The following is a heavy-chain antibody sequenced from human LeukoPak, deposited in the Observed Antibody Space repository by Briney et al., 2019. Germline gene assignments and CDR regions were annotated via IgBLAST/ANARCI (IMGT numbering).Heavy chain of an antibody. CDR3: ATYNNGLHSFDY. J-gene: IGHJ4*02. V-gene: IGHV3-53*01. D-gene: IGHD1-14*01. CDR1: GFTVSYNH. CDR2: IYSHGAT. Sequence: GGSLRISCAASGFTVSYNHMSWVRQAPGKGLEWVSLIYSHGATDYADSVKGRFTISRDTSKNTLYLQMNSLRAEDTAVYFCATYNNGLHSFDYWGQGTLVTVSS.